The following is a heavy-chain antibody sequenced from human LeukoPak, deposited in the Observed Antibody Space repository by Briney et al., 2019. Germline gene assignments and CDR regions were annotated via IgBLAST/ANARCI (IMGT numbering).Heavy chain of an antibody. Sequence: GGSLRLSCAASGFSISNYYMLWVRQAPGVGLVSVSRISSDGATTIYADSVKGRFTTSRDNAKNTLYLQMNSLRAEDTAVYYCSRDYSNGILDRGQGTLVTVSS. D-gene: IGHD3-22*01. CDR3: SRDYSNGILD. V-gene: IGHV3-74*01. CDR1: GFSISNYY. J-gene: IGHJ4*02. CDR2: ISSDGATT.